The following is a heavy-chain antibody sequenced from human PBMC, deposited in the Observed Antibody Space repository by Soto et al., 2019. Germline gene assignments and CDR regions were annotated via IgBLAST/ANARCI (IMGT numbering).Heavy chain of an antibody. CDR2: ISYDGSNK. CDR3: ARCSSSGRGGVDY. V-gene: IGHV3-30-3*01. Sequence: QVQLVESGGGVVQPGRSLRLSCAASGFTFSSYAMHWVRQAPGTGLEWVAVISYDGSNKYYADSVKGRFTISRDNSKNTLYLQMNRLRAEDTAVYYCARCSSSGRGGVDYWGQGTLVTVSS. J-gene: IGHJ4*02. CDR1: GFTFSSYA. D-gene: IGHD6-19*01.